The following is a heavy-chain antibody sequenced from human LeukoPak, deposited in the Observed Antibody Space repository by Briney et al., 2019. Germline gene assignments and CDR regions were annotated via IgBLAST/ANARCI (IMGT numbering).Heavy chain of an antibody. J-gene: IGHJ4*02. D-gene: IGHD3-10*01. CDR2: IYYSGST. CDR3: AREYYGSGSLLSPFDY. V-gene: IGHV4-39*07. Sequence: SETLSLTCTVSGGSISSSSYYWGWIRQPPGKGLEWFGSIYYSGSTYYNPSLKSRVTISVDTSKNQFSLKLSSVTAADTAVYYCAREYYGSGSLLSPFDYWGQGTLVTVSS. CDR1: GGSISSSSYY.